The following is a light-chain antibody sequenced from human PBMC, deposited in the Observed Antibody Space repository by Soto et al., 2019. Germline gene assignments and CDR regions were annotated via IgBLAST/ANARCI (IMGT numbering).Light chain of an antibody. CDR3: QQFGSSLTWT. Sequence: PGERATLSCRASQSVSSSFLAWYQQIPGQAPRLLIYGASSRATGIPDRFSGSGSGTDFTLTISRLEPEDFAVYYCQQFGSSLTWTFGQGTKVEIK. J-gene: IGKJ1*01. CDR2: GAS. CDR1: QSVSSSF. V-gene: IGKV3-20*01.